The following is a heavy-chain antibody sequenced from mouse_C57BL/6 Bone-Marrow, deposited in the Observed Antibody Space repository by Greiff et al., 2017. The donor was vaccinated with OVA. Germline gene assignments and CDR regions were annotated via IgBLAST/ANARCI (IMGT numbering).Heavy chain of an antibody. CDR2: INPGSGGT. D-gene: IGHD2-1*01. V-gene: IGHV1-54*01. CDR1: GYAFTNYL. CDR3: ARKYYGKEDD. Sequence: QVQLQQSGAELVRPGTSVKVSCKASGYAFTNYLIEWVKQRPGQGLEWIGVINPGSGGTNYNEKFKGKATLTADKSSSTAYMQLSSLTSEDSAVYYCARKYYGKEDDWGQGTTVTVAS. J-gene: IGHJ4*01.